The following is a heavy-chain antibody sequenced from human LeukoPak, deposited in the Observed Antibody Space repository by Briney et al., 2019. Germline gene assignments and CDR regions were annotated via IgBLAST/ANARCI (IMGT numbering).Heavy chain of an antibody. Sequence: PGGSLRLSCAGSGLTFNNYAMTWVRQAPGKGLEWVANIKQDGSEKYYVDSVKGRFTISRDNAKNSLYLQMNSLRAEDTAVYYCASSSVLRFLEWLLYFDYWGQGTLVTVSS. CDR2: IKQDGSEK. J-gene: IGHJ4*02. D-gene: IGHD3-3*01. CDR1: GLTFNNYA. V-gene: IGHV3-7*01. CDR3: ASSSVLRFLEWLLYFDY.